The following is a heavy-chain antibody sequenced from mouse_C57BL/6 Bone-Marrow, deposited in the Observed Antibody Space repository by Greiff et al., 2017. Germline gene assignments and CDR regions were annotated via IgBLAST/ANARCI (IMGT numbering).Heavy chain of an antibody. J-gene: IGHJ2*01. CDR3: ARSYGSSYVTYFDY. CDR1: GYTFTDYY. CDR2: IYPGSGNT. V-gene: IGHV1-84*01. Sequence: ESGPELVKPGASVKISCKASGYTFTDYYINWVKQRPGQGLEWIGWIYPGSGNTKYNEKFKGKATLTVDTSSSTAYMPLSSLTSEDSAVYFCARSYGSSYVTYFDYWGQGTTLTVSS. D-gene: IGHD1-1*01.